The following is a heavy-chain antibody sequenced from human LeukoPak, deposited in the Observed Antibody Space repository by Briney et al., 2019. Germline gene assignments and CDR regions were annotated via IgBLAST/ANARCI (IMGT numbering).Heavy chain of an antibody. Sequence: PGRSLRLSCTASGFNFGDYDMSWVRQAPGKGLEWVGFIRSKAYGGTTGHAASVKGRFTISRDDSKSIAYLQMNSLRAEDTAVYYCAKDRFGYSYGHDDAFDIWGQGTMVTVSS. J-gene: IGHJ3*02. D-gene: IGHD5-18*01. CDR2: IRSKAYGGTT. CDR1: GFNFGDYD. CDR3: AKDRFGYSYGHDDAFDI. V-gene: IGHV3-49*04.